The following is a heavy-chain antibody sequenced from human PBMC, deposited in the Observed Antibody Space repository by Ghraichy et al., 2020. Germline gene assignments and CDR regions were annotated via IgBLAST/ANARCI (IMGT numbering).Heavy chain of an antibody. CDR1: GGSFSGYY. CDR2: INHSGST. CDR3: ARRGYSYGYISYYYYYGMDV. V-gene: IGHV4-34*01. J-gene: IGHJ6*02. Sequence: SETRSLTCAVYGGSFSGYYWSWIRQPPGKGLEWIGEINHSGSTNYNPSLKSRVTISVDTSKNQFSLKLSSVTAADTAVYYCARRGYSYGYISYYYYYGMDVWGQGTTVTVSS. D-gene: IGHD5-18*01.